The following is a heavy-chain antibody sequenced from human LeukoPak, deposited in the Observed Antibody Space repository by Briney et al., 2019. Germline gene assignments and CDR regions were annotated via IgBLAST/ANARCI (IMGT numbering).Heavy chain of an antibody. J-gene: IGHJ4*02. CDR2: ITSSSSTI. CDR1: GFTFSTYN. V-gene: IGHV3-48*01. Sequence: GGSLRLSCAASGFTFSTYNMNWVRQAPGKGLEWVSYITSSSSTIYYADSVKGRFTISRDNAKNSLYLQMNSLRADDTAVYFCARDRWGYSYGGDWGQGTLVTVSS. D-gene: IGHD5-18*01. CDR3: ARDRWGYSYGGD.